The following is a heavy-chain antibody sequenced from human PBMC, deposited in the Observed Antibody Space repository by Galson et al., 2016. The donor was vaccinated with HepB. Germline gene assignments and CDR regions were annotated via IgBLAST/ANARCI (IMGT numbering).Heavy chain of an antibody. Sequence: SVKVSCKASGYTFTNSDIVWVRQATGQGLEWMGWMNPNIGSTGYAQKFQGRVTMTRDTSISTAYMELRGLRPDDTAVYYCAKRYTGSWGWLDPWGQGTLVIVSP. CDR3: AKRYTGSWGWLDP. D-gene: IGHD2-2*02. J-gene: IGHJ5*02. CDR2: MNPNIGST. CDR1: GYTFTNSD. V-gene: IGHV1-8*02.